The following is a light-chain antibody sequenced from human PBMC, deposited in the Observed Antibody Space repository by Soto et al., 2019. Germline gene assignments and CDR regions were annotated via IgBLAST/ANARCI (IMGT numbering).Light chain of an antibody. CDR2: DAS. V-gene: IGKV1-5*02. CDR3: QQYSVYWT. J-gene: IGKJ1*01. Sequence: IQMTQSPSSLSASVGDRVTIICRASQSVSTRLAWYQQKPGKAPKVLIYDASSWAGGVPSRFTGSGSGTEFTLTINSLQLDDFATYYCQQYSVYWTFGQGTKVEIK. CDR1: QSVSTR.